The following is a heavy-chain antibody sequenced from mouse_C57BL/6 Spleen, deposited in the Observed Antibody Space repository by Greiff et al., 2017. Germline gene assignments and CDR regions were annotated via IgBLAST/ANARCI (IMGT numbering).Heavy chain of an antibody. CDR3: ARSPGKGGWFAY. CDR2: IYPRSGNT. D-gene: IGHD4-1*01. V-gene: IGHV1-81*01. J-gene: IGHJ3*01. Sequence: QVQLQQSGAELARPGASVKLSCKASGYTFTSYGISWVKQRTGQGLEWIGEIYPRSGNTYYNVKFKGKATLTADKSSSTAYMELRSLTSEDSAVYFCARSPGKGGWFAYWGQGTLVTVSA. CDR1: GYTFTSYG.